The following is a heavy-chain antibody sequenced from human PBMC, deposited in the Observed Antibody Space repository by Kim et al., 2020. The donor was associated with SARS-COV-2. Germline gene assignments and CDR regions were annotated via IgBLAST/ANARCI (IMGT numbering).Heavy chain of an antibody. D-gene: IGHD3-16*01. CDR3: ERDAGLGKGDWFDP. CDR2: VSDTGRT. V-gene: IGHV4-59*13. Sequence: SETLSLTCNVSGGSSNNFFRSWIRQSPGGGLEWIAFVSDTGRTTMYNPSLTSRVSISLDTSNKQLSLNLKSVTAADTGIYYCERDAGLGKGDWFDPWGQG. CDR1: GGSSNNFF. J-gene: IGHJ5*02.